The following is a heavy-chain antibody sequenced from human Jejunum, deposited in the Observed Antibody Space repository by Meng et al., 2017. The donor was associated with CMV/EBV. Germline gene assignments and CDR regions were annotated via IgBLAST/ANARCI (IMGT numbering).Heavy chain of an antibody. CDR1: RSYE. V-gene: IGHV3-48*03. CDR2: ISDFGSAI. CDR3: ARVPAELGSSSSWYYFDY. D-gene: IGHD6-13*01. Sequence: RSYEMNWVRQAPGKGLEWVSHISDFGSAIYYAESVKGRFTISRDNARNSLYLQMNSLRVEDTAVYYCARVPAELGSSSSWYYFDYWGQGTLVTVSS. J-gene: IGHJ4*02.